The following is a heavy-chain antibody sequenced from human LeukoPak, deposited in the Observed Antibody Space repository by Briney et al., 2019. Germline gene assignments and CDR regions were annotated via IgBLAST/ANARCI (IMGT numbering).Heavy chain of an antibody. CDR1: GGSFSGYY. Sequence: SETLSLTCAVYGGSFSGYYWSWIRQPPGKGLEWIGKINHSGSTNYNPPLKSRVTISVDTSKNQFSLKLSSVTAADTAVYYCARGPLYYGSGSYYTSTDYYYYYMDVWGKGTTVTVSS. J-gene: IGHJ6*03. CDR2: INHSGST. V-gene: IGHV4-34*01. CDR3: ARGPLYYGSGSYYTSTDYYYYYMDV. D-gene: IGHD3-10*01.